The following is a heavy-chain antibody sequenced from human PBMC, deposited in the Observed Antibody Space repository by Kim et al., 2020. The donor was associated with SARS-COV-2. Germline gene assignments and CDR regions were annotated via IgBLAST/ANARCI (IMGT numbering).Heavy chain of an antibody. V-gene: IGHV3-30*03. CDR1: GFTFSSYG. Sequence: GGSLRLSCAASGFTFSSYGMHWVRQAPGKGLEWVAVISYDGSNKYYADSVKGRFTISRDNSKNTLYLQMNSLRAEDTAVYYCASIPAAIFDYYGMDVWGQGTTVTVSS. D-gene: IGHD2-2*01. J-gene: IGHJ6*02. CDR3: ASIPAAIFDYYGMDV. CDR2: ISYDGSNK.